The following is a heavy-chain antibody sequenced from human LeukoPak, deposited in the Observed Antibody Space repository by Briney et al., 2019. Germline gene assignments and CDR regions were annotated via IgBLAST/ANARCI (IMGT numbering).Heavy chain of an antibody. CDR1: GYSFSSYW. Sequence: KPGESLKISCKGSGYSFSSYWIGWVRQMPGKGLEWMGIIYPGDSDTRYSPSFQGQVTISADKSISTAYLQWSSLKASDTAMYYCARHRTPGGYYYYGMDVWGQGTTVTVSS. CDR2: IYPGDSDT. V-gene: IGHV5-51*01. J-gene: IGHJ6*02. CDR3: ARHRTPGGYYYYGMDV. D-gene: IGHD1-14*01.